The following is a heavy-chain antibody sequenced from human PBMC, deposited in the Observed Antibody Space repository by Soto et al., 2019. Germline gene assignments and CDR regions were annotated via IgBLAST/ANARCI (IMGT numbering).Heavy chain of an antibody. J-gene: IGHJ6*02. CDR3: ARDERAKGIVVWSGYPSGSYGMDV. D-gene: IGHD3-3*01. CDR2: IVVGSGNT. CDR1: GFTFTSSA. Sequence: ASVKVSCKASGFTFTSSAMQWVRQARGQRLEWIGWIVVGSGNTNYAQKFQERVTITRDMSTSTAYMELSSLRSEDTAVYYCARDERAKGIVVWSGYPSGSYGMDVWGQGTTVTVSS. V-gene: IGHV1-58*02.